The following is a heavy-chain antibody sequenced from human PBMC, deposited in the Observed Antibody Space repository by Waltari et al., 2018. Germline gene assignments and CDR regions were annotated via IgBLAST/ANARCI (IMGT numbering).Heavy chain of an antibody. D-gene: IGHD6-13*01. CDR2: IWYDGSEK. J-gene: IGHJ6*02. CDR1: GFSFSSFG. CDR3: AVTTGGYDGMGV. V-gene: IGHV3-33*01. Sequence: QVQLVESGGGVVKPGRSLRLSCAASGFSFSSFGMHWVRRAPGKGLEWVAIIWYDGSEKYYADSVKGRFTISRDNSKNTVDLQMNSLGAEDTAVYYCAVTTGGYDGMGVWGQGTTVTVSS.